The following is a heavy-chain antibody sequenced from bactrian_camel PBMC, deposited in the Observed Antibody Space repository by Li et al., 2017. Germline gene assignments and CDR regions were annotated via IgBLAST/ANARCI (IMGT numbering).Heavy chain of an antibody. Sequence: MGWFRQAPGKEREGVAAIHTRGSSTYYGDAVKGRFTISHEQSNNTVHLTMNNAKPEDTAMYYCAADFAPIACRVGRTPELNDYNIWGQGTQVTVSS. CDR3: AADFAPIACRVGRTPELNDYNI. J-gene: IGHJ4*01. V-gene: IGHV3S40*01. CDR2: IHTRGSST. D-gene: IGHD4*01.